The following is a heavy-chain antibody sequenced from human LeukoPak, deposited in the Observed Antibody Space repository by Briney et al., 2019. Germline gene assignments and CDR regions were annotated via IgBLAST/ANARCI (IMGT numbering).Heavy chain of an antibody. D-gene: IGHD3-22*01. CDR1: GFTFSSYG. CDR2: IRYDGSNK. CDR3: ARDPYDTDVFDI. V-gene: IGHV3-30*02. J-gene: IGHJ3*02. Sequence: GGSLRLSCAASGFTFSSYGMHWVRQAPGKGLEWVAFIRYDGSNKYYADSVKGRFTISRDNSKNTLYLQMNSLRAEDTAVYYCARDPYDTDVFDIWGQGTMVTVSS.